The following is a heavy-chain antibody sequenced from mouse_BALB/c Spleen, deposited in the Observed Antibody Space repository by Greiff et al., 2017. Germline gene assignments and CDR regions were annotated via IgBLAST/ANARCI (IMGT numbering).Heavy chain of an antibody. CDR1: GFTFSDYY. CDR2: ISDGGSYT. Sequence: DVKLVESGGGLVKPGGSLKLSCAASGFTFSDYYMYWVRQTPEKRLEWVATISDGGSYTYYPDSVKGRFTISRDNAKNNLYLQMSSLKSEDTAMYYCARDGNPDYWGQGTTLTVSS. J-gene: IGHJ2*01. D-gene: IGHD2-1*01. CDR3: ARDGNPDY. V-gene: IGHV5-4*02.